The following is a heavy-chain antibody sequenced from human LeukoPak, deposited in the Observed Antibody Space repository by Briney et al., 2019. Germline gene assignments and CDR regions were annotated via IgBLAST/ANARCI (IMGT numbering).Heavy chain of an antibody. J-gene: IGHJ4*02. V-gene: IGHV3-11*01. CDR1: GFTFSDFY. CDR3: GRDRPGGY. D-gene: IGHD1-14*01. Sequence: GGSLRLSCAASGFTFSDFYMSWIRQAPGKGLEWISSISSSGITIDYADSVKGRFTISRGNAKKSLYLQMNSLRAEDTAVYHCGRDRPGGYWGQGTLVTVSS. CDR2: ISSSGITI.